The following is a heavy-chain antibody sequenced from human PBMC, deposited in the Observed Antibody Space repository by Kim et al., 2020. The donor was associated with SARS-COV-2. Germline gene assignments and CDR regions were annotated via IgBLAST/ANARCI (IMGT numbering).Heavy chain of an antibody. CDR3: AKGGTTMVRFFYYYGMDV. J-gene: IGHJ6*02. CDR2: ISYDGSNQ. Sequence: GGSLRLSCAASGFTFTHYGMHWVRQAPGKGLEWVAIISYDGSNQYYADSLKGRFTISRDNSKNTLYLQMNSLRPEDTAVYYCAKGGTTMVRFFYYYGMDVWGQGTTVTVSS. CDR1: GFTFTHYG. D-gene: IGHD3-10*01. V-gene: IGHV3-30*18.